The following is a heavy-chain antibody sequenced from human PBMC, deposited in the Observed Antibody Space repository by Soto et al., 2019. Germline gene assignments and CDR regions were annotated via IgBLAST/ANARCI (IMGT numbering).Heavy chain of an antibody. V-gene: IGHV5-10-1*01. Sequence: APLKIYCKGSGYSFAGYWITWVRQKPGKGLEWMGRIDPSDSQTYYSPSFRGHVTISVTKSITTVFLQWSSLRASDTAMYYCARQIYDSDTGPNFQYYFDSWGQGTPVTGSS. J-gene: IGHJ4*02. CDR1: GYSFAGYW. D-gene: IGHD3-22*01. CDR2: IDPSDSQT. CDR3: ARQIYDSDTGPNFQYYFDS.